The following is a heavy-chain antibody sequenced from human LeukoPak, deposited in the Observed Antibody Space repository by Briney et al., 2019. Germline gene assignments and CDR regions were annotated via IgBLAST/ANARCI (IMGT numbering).Heavy chain of an antibody. CDR2: IYYSGST. J-gene: IGHJ4*02. V-gene: IGHV4-31*03. CDR3: ARATYYYDSSGYYYPPHFDY. CDR1: GGSISSGGYY. Sequence: SETLSLTCTVSGGSISSGGYYWSWIRQHPGKGLEWIGYIYYSGSTYYNPSLKSRVTISVDTSKNQFSLKLSSVTAADTAVYYCARATYYYDSSGYYYPPHFDYWDQGTLVTVSS. D-gene: IGHD3-22*01.